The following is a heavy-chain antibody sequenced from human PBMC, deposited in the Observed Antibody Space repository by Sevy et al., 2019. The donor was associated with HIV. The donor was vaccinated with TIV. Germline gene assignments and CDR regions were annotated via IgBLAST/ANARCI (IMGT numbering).Heavy chain of an antibody. V-gene: IGHV3-23*01. J-gene: IGHJ3*02. Sequence: GGSLRLSCAASGFTFSSYAMSWVRQAPGKGLEWVSAISGSGGSTYYAHSVKGRFTISRDNSKNTLYLQMNSLRAEDTAVYYCAAYIVVVPAAMGGAFDIWGQGTMVTVSS. CDR3: AAYIVVVPAAMGGAFDI. CDR2: ISGSGGST. CDR1: GFTFSSYA. D-gene: IGHD2-2*01.